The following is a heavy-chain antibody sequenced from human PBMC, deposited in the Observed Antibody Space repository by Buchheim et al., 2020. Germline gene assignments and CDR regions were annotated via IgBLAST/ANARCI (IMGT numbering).Heavy chain of an antibody. CDR2: INPSGGST. V-gene: IGHV1-46*01. Sequence: QVQLVQSGAEVKKPGASVKVSCKASGYTFTSYCMHWVRQAPGQGLEWMGIINPSGGSTSYAQKFQGRVTMTRDTSTSTVYMEPSSLRSEDTAVYYCAREDPPQYCSGGSCYRYYYYYGMDVWGQGTT. D-gene: IGHD2-15*01. CDR3: AREDPPQYCSGGSCYRYYYYYGMDV. CDR1: GYTFTSYC. J-gene: IGHJ6*02.